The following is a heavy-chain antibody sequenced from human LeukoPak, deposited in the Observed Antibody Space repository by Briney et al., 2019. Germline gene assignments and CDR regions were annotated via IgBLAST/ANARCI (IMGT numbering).Heavy chain of an antibody. D-gene: IGHD3-9*01. CDR2: ISGSGGST. CDR1: GFTFSSYA. J-gene: IGHJ4*02. V-gene: IGHV3-23*01. Sequence: PGGSLRLSCAASGFTFSSYAMSWVRQAPGKGLEWVSAISGSGGSTYYADSVKGRFTISRDNSKNTLYLQMNSLRAEDTAVYYCAKRPYYDILTGYANDYWGQGTLVTVSS. CDR3: AKRPYYDILTGYANDY.